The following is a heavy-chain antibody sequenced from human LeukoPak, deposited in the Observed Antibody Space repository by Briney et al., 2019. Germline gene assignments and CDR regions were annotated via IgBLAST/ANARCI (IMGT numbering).Heavy chain of an antibody. Sequence: GESLKISCQGSGYSFTSYWIGWVRQMPGKGLERMGIIYPGDSDTRYSPSFQGQVTISADKSISTAYLQWSSLKASDTAMYYCARHFGSSWNWFDPWGQGTLVTVSS. CDR1: GYSFTSYW. D-gene: IGHD6-13*01. V-gene: IGHV5-51*01. CDR3: ARHFGSSWNWFDP. CDR2: IYPGDSDT. J-gene: IGHJ5*02.